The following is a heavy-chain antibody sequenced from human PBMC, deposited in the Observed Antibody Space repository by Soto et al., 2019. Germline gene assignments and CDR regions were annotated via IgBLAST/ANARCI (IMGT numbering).Heavy chain of an antibody. CDR1: GGTFSSYA. Sequence: QVQLVQSGAEVKKPVSSVKVSCKASGGTFSSYAISWVRQAPGQGLEWMGGIIPIFGTANYAQKFQVRVMIYADESTRTGYMELSSLRSEDTAVYYCERRGYCSGGSCHLYYGMDVWGQGTTVTVSS. J-gene: IGHJ6*02. CDR3: ERRGYCSGGSCHLYYGMDV. D-gene: IGHD2-15*01. V-gene: IGHV1-69*01. CDR2: IIPIFGTA.